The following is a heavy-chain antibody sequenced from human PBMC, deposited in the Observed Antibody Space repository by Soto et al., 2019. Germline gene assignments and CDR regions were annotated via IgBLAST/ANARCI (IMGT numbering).Heavy chain of an antibody. CDR3: ARAVSTNTAPIDY. V-gene: IGHV1-46*01. CDR1: GYTFTTYY. J-gene: IGHJ4*02. D-gene: IGHD4-17*01. CDR2: ITPIDGST. Sequence: QVQLVQSGAEVKNPGASVKVSCKASGYTFTTYYMHCLRPARVQGLEWMGIITPIDGSTRYDQKCQDRLTMTRDTSTSTVYMELSSLRSDDTAVYYCARAVSTNTAPIDYWGQGTLVTVSS.